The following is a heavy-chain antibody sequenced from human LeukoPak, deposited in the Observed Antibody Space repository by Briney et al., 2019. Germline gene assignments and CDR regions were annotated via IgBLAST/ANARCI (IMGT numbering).Heavy chain of an antibody. CDR3: ATSHVGATDFDY. J-gene: IGHJ4*02. V-gene: IGHV3-11*01. CDR1: GFTFSDYY. Sequence: GGSLRLSCAASGFTFSDYYMSWIRQAPGKGLEWISYISSSGSTIYHADSVKGRFTISRDNAKKSLYLQTNSLRAEDTAVYYCATSHVGATDFDYWGQGTLVTVSS. CDR2: ISSSGSTI. D-gene: IGHD1-26*01.